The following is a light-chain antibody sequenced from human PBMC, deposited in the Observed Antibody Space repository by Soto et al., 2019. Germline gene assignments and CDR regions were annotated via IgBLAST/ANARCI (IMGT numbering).Light chain of an antibody. CDR2: VAS. Sequence: EVVMTQSLATLSVSPGERATLSCRASQSVTSNLVWFQQKPGQAPRPLIYVASIRATGIPARFSGSGSGTEFTLTISSLQSEDFAVYYCQQYNNWPWTFGQGTKVEIK. CDR3: QQYNNWPWT. J-gene: IGKJ1*01. V-gene: IGKV3-15*01. CDR1: QSVTSN.